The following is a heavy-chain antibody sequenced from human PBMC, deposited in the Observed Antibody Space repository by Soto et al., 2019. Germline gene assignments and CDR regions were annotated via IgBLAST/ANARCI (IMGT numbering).Heavy chain of an antibody. Sequence: PGGSLRLSCGASGFTFSSHGMHWVRQAPGKGLEWVAVIRYDGSNKYYADSGKGRFTISRDNSKNTLYLQMNSLRAEDTAVYYCARGRGSSSSWYIYYFDFWGQGTQVTVSS. V-gene: IGHV3-33*01. CDR1: GFTFSSHG. CDR3: ARGRGSSSSWYIYYFDF. CDR2: IRYDGSNK. J-gene: IGHJ4*02. D-gene: IGHD6-13*01.